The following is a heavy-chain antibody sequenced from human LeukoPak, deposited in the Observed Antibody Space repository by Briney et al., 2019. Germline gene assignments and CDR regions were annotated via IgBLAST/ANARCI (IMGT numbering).Heavy chain of an antibody. J-gene: IGHJ5*02. Sequence: SETLSLTCTVSGGSISSSSYYWGWIRQPPGKGLEWIGSIYYSGSTYYNPSLKSRVTISVDTSKNQFSLKLSSVTAADTAVYYCARTPLVGATTGWFDPWGQGTLVTVSS. CDR3: ARTPLVGATTGWFDP. CDR2: IYYSGST. CDR1: GGSISSSSYY. V-gene: IGHV4-39*01. D-gene: IGHD1-26*01.